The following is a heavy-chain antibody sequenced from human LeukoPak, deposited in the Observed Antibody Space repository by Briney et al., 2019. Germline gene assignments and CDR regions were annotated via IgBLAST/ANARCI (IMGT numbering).Heavy chain of an antibody. CDR2: VIPIFGTA. Sequence: ASVKVSCEASGRTFRSYAISWVRQAPGQGLVWMGGVIPIFGTANYAQKFQGRVTIATDESTSTAYMELSSLRSEDTAVYYCARGFCSSTSCYFVLGYAFDVWGQGSMVTVSS. V-gene: IGHV1-69*05. CDR1: GRTFRSYA. J-gene: IGHJ3*01. D-gene: IGHD2-2*01. CDR3: ARGFCSSTSCYFVLGYAFDV.